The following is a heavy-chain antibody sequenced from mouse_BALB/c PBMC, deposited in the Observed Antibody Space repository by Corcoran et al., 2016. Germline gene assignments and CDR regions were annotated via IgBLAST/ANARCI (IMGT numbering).Heavy chain of an antibody. CDR3: ARRATVVPYYFDY. V-gene: IGHV8-12*01. Sequence: QVTLKESGPGILQPSQTLSLTCSFSGFSLSTSGMGVSWIRQPSGKGLEWLAHIYWDDDKRYNPSLKSRRTISKDTSRNQVFLKITSVDTADTATYYCARRATVVPYYFDYWGQGTTLTVSS. CDR1: GFSLSTSGMG. CDR2: IYWDDDK. J-gene: IGHJ2*01. D-gene: IGHD1-1*01.